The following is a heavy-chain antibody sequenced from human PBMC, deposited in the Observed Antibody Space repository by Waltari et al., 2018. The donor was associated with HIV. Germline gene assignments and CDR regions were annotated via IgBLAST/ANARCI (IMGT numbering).Heavy chain of an antibody. D-gene: IGHD1-20*01. CDR3: ARDYNWNRWGYFDL. V-gene: IGHV3-7*01. CDR2: IKQDGSEK. Sequence: EVQLVESGGGLVQPGGSLRRSCAASGFTFGSYWMSWVRQAPGKGLEWVANIKQDGSEKYYVDSVKGRFTISRDNAKNSLYLQMNSLRAEDTAVYYCARDYNWNRWGYFDLWGRGTLVTVSS. J-gene: IGHJ2*01. CDR1: GFTFGSYW.